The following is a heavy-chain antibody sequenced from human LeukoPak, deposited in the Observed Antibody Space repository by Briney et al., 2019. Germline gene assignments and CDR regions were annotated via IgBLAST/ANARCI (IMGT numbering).Heavy chain of an antibody. CDR2: IIPIFGTA. CDR3: ASEDYYDSSGSPRYFDY. Sequence: SVTVSCKASGGTFSSYAISWVRQAPGQGLEWMGGIIPIFGTANYAQKFQGRVTITADESTSTAYMELSSLRSEDTAVYYCASEDYYDSSGSPRYFDYWGQGTLVTVSS. J-gene: IGHJ4*02. CDR1: GGTFSSYA. V-gene: IGHV1-69*01. D-gene: IGHD3-22*01.